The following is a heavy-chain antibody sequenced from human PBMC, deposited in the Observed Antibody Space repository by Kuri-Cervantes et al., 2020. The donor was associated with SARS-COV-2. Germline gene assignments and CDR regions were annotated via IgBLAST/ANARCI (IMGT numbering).Heavy chain of an antibody. CDR1: CYTFTSYG. CDR3: YCAPKEGFDS. J-gene: IGHJ4*02. CDR2: ISAYNGNT. V-gene: IGHV1-18*01. D-gene: IGHD2-21*01. Sequence: ASVKVSCKASCYTFTSYGISWGRQAPGQGLEWMGWISAYNGNTNYAQKLQGRVTMTTDTSTSTAYMELSSLTSEDTAIYYCYCAPKEGFDSWGQGTLVTVSS.